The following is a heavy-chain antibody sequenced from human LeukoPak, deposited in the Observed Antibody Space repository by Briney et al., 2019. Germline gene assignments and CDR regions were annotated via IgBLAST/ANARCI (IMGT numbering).Heavy chain of an antibody. CDR3: ARKNGDGYNVFDY. CDR1: GYTFTGYY. CDR2: IIPIFSTA. J-gene: IGHJ4*02. V-gene: IGHV1-69*05. D-gene: IGHD5-24*01. Sequence: ASVKVSCKASGYTFTGYYMHWVRQAPGQGLERMGGIIPIFSTANYAQKFQGRVTITTDESTSTAYMELSSLRSEDTAVYYCARKNGDGYNVFDYWGQGTLVTVSS.